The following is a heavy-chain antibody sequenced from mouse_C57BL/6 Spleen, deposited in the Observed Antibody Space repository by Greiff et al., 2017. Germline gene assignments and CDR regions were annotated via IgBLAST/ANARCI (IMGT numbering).Heavy chain of an antibody. Sequence: QVQLQQPGAELVKPGASVTMSCKASGYTFTSYWITWVKQRPGQGLEWIGDIYPGSGSANYNEKFKSKATLTVDTSSSTAYMQLSSRTSGDSAVYYCAHYCGSSYGYAMDYWGQGTSVTVSS. CDR3: AHYCGSSYGYAMDY. J-gene: IGHJ4*01. CDR1: GYTFTSYW. CDR2: IYPGSGSA. V-gene: IGHV1-55*01. D-gene: IGHD1-1*01.